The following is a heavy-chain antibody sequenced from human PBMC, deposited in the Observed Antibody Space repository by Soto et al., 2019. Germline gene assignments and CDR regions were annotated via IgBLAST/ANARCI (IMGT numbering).Heavy chain of an antibody. D-gene: IGHD3-3*01. CDR3: ARGLTIFGVVIIPVGYYYYGMDV. CDR2: IIPIFGTA. V-gene: IGHV1-69*13. J-gene: IGHJ6*02. CDR1: GGTFSSYA. Sequence: ASVKVSCKASGGTFSSYAISWVRQAPGQGLQWMGGIIPIFGTANYAQKFQGRVTISADESTSTAYMELSSLRSEDAVVYYCARGLTIFGVVIIPVGYYYYGMDVWGQGTKVTVS.